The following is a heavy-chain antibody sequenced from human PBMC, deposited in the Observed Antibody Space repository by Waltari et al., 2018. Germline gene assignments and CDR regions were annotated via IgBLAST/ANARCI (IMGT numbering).Heavy chain of an antibody. CDR1: GYSLTESA. Sequence: QVPLVQSGAEVTKPGASVKVSCRVSGYSLTESALHWVRPAPGKGLEWLGGFDPEYGEAVYAQEFQGRVTMTEDTSKDTAYMELSSLTYEDTAVYYCTRDRVGYCSGGTCYSRWFDPWGQGTLVTVSS. CDR3: TRDRVGYCSGGTCYSRWFDP. D-gene: IGHD2-15*01. V-gene: IGHV1-24*01. J-gene: IGHJ5*02. CDR2: FDPEYGEA.